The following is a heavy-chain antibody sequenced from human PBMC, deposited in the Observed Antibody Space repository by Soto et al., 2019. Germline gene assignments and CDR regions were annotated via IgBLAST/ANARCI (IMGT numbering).Heavy chain of an antibody. CDR2: SSNSGSFT. D-gene: IGHD1-1*01. CDR3: VRSCDKYNLLDF. J-gene: IGHJ4*02. V-gene: IGHV3-11*06. CDR1: GFTFSDYY. Sequence: GGSRRRACAASGFTFSDYYMSWIRQTPGEGRGWIGYSSNSGSFTRYPASVKGRFSISRDNAKNSLYLQINSLRGEDTAIYYCVRSCDKYNLLDFWGQGTTVTVSS.